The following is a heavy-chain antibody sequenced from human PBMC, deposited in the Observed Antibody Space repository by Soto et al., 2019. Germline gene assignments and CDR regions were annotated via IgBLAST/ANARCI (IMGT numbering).Heavy chain of an antibody. V-gene: IGHV3-30-3*01. D-gene: IGHD6-19*01. CDR1: GFTFSSYA. J-gene: IGHJ4*02. CDR3: ARDPLAVAGPQTNFDY. Sequence: GGSLRLSCAASGFTFSSYAMHWVRQAPGKGLEWVAVISYDGSNKYYADSVKGRFTISRDNSKNTLYLQMNSLRAEDTAVYYCARDPLAVAGPQTNFDYWGQGTLVTVSS. CDR2: ISYDGSNK.